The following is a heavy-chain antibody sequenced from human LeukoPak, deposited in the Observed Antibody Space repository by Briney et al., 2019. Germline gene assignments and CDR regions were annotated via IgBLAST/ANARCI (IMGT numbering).Heavy chain of an antibody. CDR2: ITTSSTYT. V-gene: IGHV3-21*01. CDR3: ARDPYSGTYGNTYYYYMDV. D-gene: IGHD1-26*01. Sequence: GGSLRLSCATSGFTFSIYAMTWVRQAPGKGLEWISSITTSSTYTFYADSVKGRFTISRDNARNSLYLQMNSLTAEDTAVYYCARDPYSGTYGNTYYYYMDVWGKGTTVTISS. J-gene: IGHJ6*03. CDR1: GFTFSIYA.